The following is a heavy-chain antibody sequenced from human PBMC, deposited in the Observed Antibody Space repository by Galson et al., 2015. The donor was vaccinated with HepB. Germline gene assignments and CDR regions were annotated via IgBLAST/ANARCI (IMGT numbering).Heavy chain of an antibody. J-gene: IGHJ4*02. Sequence: SLGLSCAASGFTFSSYSMNWVRQAPGKRLEWVSSISSSSSYIYYADSVKGRFTISRDNAKNSPYLQMNSLRAEDTAEYYCARDRYCSSTICYAFDYWGQGTLVTVSS. D-gene: IGHD2-2*01. CDR2: ISSSSSYI. V-gene: IGHV3-21*01. CDR3: ARDRYCSSTICYAFDY. CDR1: GFTFSSYS.